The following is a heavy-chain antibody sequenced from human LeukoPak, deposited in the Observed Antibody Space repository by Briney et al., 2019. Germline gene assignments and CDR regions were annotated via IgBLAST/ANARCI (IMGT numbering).Heavy chain of an antibody. CDR3: ARADTTMPRAWAFDI. CDR1: GFTFSSYS. CDR2: ISSSSSYI. D-gene: IGHD5-18*01. Sequence: GGSLRLSCAASGFTFSSYSMNWVRQAPGKGLEWVSSISSSSSYIYYADSLKGRFTISRDNARNSLYLQMDSLRAEDTAVYYCARADTTMPRAWAFDIWGQGTMVTVSS. J-gene: IGHJ3*02. V-gene: IGHV3-21*01.